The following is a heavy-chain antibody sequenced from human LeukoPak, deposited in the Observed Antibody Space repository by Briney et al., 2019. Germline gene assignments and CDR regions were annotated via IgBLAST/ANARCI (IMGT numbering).Heavy chain of an antibody. V-gene: IGHV4-39*01. CDR1: GGSIGSSGFY. D-gene: IGHD6-19*01. CDR2: IYYPEST. CDR3: VRHVSSGWDYYNGLDV. Sequence: SETLSLTCKVPGGSIGSSGFYWGWIPQPPGKGLEWIGSIYYPESTHYNPSLESRVTISVDTSKYQVSLTLSSVTATDTAVYYCVRHVSSGWDYYNGLDVWGQGTTVTVSS. J-gene: IGHJ6*02.